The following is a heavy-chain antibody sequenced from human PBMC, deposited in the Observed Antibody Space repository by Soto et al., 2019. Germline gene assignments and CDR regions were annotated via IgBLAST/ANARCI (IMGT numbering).Heavy chain of an antibody. J-gene: IGHJ4*02. Sequence: EVQLVESGGGLVQPGGSLKLSCAASGFTFSGSAMHWVRQTSGKGLEWVGRIRTKANDYATVYSASVKGRFTISRDDSKNTAYLQMSSLRPEDTALYYCTPTVTLRGFDYWGPGTLVTVSS. D-gene: IGHD4-17*01. CDR3: TPTVTLRGFDY. V-gene: IGHV3-73*02. CDR2: IRTKANDYAT. CDR1: GFTFSGSA.